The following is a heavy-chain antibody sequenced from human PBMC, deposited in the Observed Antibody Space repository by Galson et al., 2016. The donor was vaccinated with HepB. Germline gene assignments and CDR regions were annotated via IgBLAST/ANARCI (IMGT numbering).Heavy chain of an antibody. CDR2: IDHSGST. J-gene: IGHJ2*01. CDR1: GGSFSGYY. V-gene: IGHV4-34*01. Sequence: SETLSLTCAVYGGSFSGYYWSWIRQPPGKGLEWIGEIDHSGSTNYNPSLKSRVTISVDTSKNQFSLKLSSVTAADTAVYYCAKVYNSGSFYISYVDFWGRGALVTVSS. CDR3: AKVYNSGSFYISYVDF. D-gene: IGHD3-10*01.